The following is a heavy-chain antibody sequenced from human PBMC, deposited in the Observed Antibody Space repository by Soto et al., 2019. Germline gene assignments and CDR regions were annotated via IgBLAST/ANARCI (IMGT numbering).Heavy chain of an antibody. D-gene: IGHD3-22*01. CDR2: ISAYNGNT. V-gene: IGHV1-18*01. J-gene: IGHJ3*02. CDR3: ARDTGTYYYDSSGQEAFDI. Sequence: ASVKVSCKASGYTFTSYGISWVRQAPGQGLEWMGWISAYNGNTNYAQKLQGRVTMTTDTSTSTAYTELRSLRSDDTAVYYCARDTGTYYYDSSGQEAFDIWGQGTMVTVSS. CDR1: GYTFTSYG.